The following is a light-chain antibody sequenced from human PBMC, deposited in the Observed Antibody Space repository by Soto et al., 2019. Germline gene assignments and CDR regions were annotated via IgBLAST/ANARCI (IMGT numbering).Light chain of an antibody. CDR3: QSYDNSLSGSDL. V-gene: IGLV1-40*01. J-gene: IGLJ1*01. CDR2: LNV. Sequence: QSVLTQPPSVSGAPGQRVIISCTGSSSNSGAGYDVNWYQQLPGTAPKLLIYLNVNRPSGVPDRFSGSKSATSASLAISGLQAEDEADYYCQSYDNSLSGSDLFGTGTKVTVL. CDR1: SSNSGAGYD.